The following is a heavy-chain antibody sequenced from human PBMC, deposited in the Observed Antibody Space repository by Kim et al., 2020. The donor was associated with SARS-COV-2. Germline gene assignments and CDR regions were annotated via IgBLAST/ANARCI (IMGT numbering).Heavy chain of an antibody. CDR1: GDSVSSNSAA. V-gene: IGHV6-1*01. Sequence: SQTLSLTCAISGDSVSSNSAAWNWIRQHPSRGLEWLGRTYYRSKWYNDYAVSVKSRITINPDTSKNQFSLQLNSVTPEDTAVYYCARDFGPPPHIITMFREVRSYYCGMDVWGQGTTVTFTS. CDR3: ARDFGPPPHIITMFREVRSYYCGMDV. CDR2: TYYRSKWYN. D-gene: IGHD3-10*01. J-gene: IGHJ6*02.